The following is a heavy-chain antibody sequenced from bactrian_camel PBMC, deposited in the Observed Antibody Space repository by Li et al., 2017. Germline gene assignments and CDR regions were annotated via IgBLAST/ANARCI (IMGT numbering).Heavy chain of an antibody. CDR2: IDQNGVA. D-gene: IGHD4*01. CDR3: GADDWCDGLAAANIEE. Sequence: AGGSLRLSCDASGVASARDFRENRMGWFRQAPGKEREGVAAIDQNGVATYADSVKDRFTISKDIAKNTLDLQMNSLKPDDTAMYYCGADDWCDGLAAANIEEWGQGTQVTVS. CDR1: GVASARDFRENR. J-gene: IGHJ4*01. V-gene: IGHV3S53*01.